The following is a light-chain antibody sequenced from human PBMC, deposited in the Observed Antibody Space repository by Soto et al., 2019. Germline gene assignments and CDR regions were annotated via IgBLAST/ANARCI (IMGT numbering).Light chain of an antibody. CDR2: EVS. Sequence: QSALTQPASVSGSPGQSITISCTGTSSDVGGYNYVSWYQQHPGKAPKLMIYEVSNRPSGVSNRFSGSQSGNTASLTISGLQAEDEADYYCSSYTSSSPTLVFGGGTKLTVL. CDR1: SSDVGGYNY. CDR3: SSYTSSSPTLV. J-gene: IGLJ2*01. V-gene: IGLV2-14*01.